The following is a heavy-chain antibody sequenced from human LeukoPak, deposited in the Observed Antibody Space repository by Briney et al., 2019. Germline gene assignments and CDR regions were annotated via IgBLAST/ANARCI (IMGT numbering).Heavy chain of an antibody. J-gene: IGHJ4*02. Sequence: GSLRLSCAVSEFTFSSYAMSWIRQPPGKGLEWIGEINHSGSTNYNPSLKSRVTISVDTSKNQFSLKLSSVTAADTAVYYCARGLGDYVGYWGQGTLVTVSS. D-gene: IGHD4-17*01. CDR3: ARGLGDYVGY. CDR1: EFTFSSYA. CDR2: INHSGST. V-gene: IGHV4-34*01.